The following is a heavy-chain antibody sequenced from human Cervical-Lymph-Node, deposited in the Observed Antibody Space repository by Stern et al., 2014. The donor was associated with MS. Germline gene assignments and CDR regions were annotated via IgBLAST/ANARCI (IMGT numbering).Heavy chain of an antibody. CDR3: AREGGNTAEYFQH. Sequence: MQLVEPGGGVVQPGRSLRLSCAASGFTFSRSGMHWVRQAPGKGLEWLAIIWFDGRNRYYADSVKGRFTISRDNSKNTLYLQMNSLRADDTAVYYCAREGGNTAEYFQHWGQGTLVTVSS. J-gene: IGHJ1*01. V-gene: IGHV3-33*01. D-gene: IGHD4-23*01. CDR2: IWFDGRNR. CDR1: GFTFSRSG.